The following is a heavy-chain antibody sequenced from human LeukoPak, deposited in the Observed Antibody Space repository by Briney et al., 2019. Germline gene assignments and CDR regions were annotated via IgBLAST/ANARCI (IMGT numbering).Heavy chain of an antibody. CDR3: ARDAGAVNFDY. J-gene: IGHJ4*02. D-gene: IGHD4-11*01. Sequence: SETLSLTCTVSGGSISSSSYYWGWIRQPPGKGLEWIGSIYYGESTYYNPSLKSRVTISVDTSKNQFSLKLTSVTATDTAVYYCARDAGAVNFDYWGQGTLVTVSS. V-gene: IGHV4-39*02. CDR2: IYYGEST. CDR1: GGSISSSSYY.